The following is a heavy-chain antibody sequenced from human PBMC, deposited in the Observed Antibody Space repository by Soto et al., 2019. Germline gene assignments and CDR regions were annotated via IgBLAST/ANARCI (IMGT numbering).Heavy chain of an antibody. V-gene: IGHV3-7*01. Sequence: EVQLVESGGGLVQPGGSLRLSCAASGFTFSNYWMTWVRQAPGKGLEWVADIKKDGSDKYYVDSVKGRFAISRDNAKNSLYLQMNSLRVEDTAVYFCARDIGCSSNCWGAFDIWGQGTMVTVSS. CDR3: ARDIGCSSNCWGAFDI. D-gene: IGHD6-13*01. CDR1: GFTFSNYW. J-gene: IGHJ3*02. CDR2: IKKDGSDK.